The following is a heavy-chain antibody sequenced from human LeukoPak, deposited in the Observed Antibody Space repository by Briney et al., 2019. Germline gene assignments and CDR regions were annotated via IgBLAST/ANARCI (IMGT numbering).Heavy chain of an antibody. CDR3: ARCDVLRYFDWSRPFDY. CDR1: GFTFSSYS. Sequence: GGSLRLSCAASGFTFSSYSMNWVRQAPGKGLEWVSSISSSSSYIYYADSVKGRFTISRDNAKNSLYLQMNSLRAEDTAVYYCARCDVLRYFDWSRPFDYWGQGTLVTVSS. J-gene: IGHJ4*02. CDR2: ISSSSSYI. V-gene: IGHV3-21*01. D-gene: IGHD3-9*01.